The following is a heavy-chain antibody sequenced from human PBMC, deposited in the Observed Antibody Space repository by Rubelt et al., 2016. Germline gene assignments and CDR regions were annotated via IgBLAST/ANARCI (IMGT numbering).Heavy chain of an antibody. V-gene: IGHV3-21*01. CDR2: ISSSSSYI. D-gene: IGHD3-22*01. Sequence: EVQLVESGGGLVKPGGSLRLSCAASGFSFNTYSMNWVRQAPGKGLEWVSSISSSSSYIYYADSVKGRFTISRDNAKKSRDPQRCGRRAEDTAVYYCARDAYSSGPAVDWGQGTLVTVSS. J-gene: IGHJ4*02. CDR3: ARDAYSSGPAVD. CDR1: GFSFNTYS.